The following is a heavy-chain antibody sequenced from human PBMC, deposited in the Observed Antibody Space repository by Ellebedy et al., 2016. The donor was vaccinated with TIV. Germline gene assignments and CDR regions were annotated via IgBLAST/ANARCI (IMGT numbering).Heavy chain of an antibody. D-gene: IGHD2-2*01. CDR2: INPSGGST. CDR3: ARDKAPPVVVPAATIRRRSFDI. CDR1: GYTFTSYY. J-gene: IGHJ3*02. V-gene: IGHV1-46*01. Sequence: ASVKVSCKASGYTFTSYYMHWVRQAPGQGLEWMGIINPSGGSTSYAQKLQGRVTMTTDTSTSTAYMELRSLRSDDTAVYYCARDKAPPVVVPAATIRRRSFDIWGQGTMVTVSS.